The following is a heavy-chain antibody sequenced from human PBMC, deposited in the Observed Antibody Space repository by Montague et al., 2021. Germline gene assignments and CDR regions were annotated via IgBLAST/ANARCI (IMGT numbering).Heavy chain of an antibody. J-gene: IGHJ6*03. CDR1: EFPFSNYG. CDR3: ARDVYGGLSSYYYYYMDV. D-gene: IGHD3-10*01. V-gene: IGHV3-48*02. Sequence: SLSLSFSASEFPFSNYGMNWVRQAPGKGLEWVSYISISGNIIYYADSVKGRFTISRDNAKNSLYLQMNSLRDEDTAVYFCARDVYGGLSSYYYYYMDVWGKGTPVTVSS. CDR2: ISISGNII.